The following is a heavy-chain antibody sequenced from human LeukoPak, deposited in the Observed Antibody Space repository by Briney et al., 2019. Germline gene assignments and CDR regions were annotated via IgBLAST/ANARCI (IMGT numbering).Heavy chain of an antibody. CDR1: GFSVSGTH. CDR2: MYTGGTT. D-gene: IGHD3-16*01. J-gene: IGHJ4*02. CDR3: AKDEATSGGGLAS. Sequence: PGGSLRLSCAASGFSVSGTHMSWVRQAAGKGLEWVSAMYTGGTTYYADSVQGRFTIYRDNSKNTLYLQMNSLRAEDTAVYYCAKDEATSGGGLASWGQGTLVSVSS. V-gene: IGHV3-53*01.